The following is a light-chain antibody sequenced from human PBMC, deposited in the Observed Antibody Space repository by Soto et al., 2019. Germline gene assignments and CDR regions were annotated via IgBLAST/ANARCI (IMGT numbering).Light chain of an antibody. V-gene: IGLV2-14*03. CDR2: DVT. CDR3: SSYTTSNTVV. Sequence: QSALTQPASVSESPGQSITISCTGSSSDVAANNFVSWYQHHPDKAPKLIIYDVTNRPSGVSNRFSGSKSGTTASLTISGLQAEDEADYYCSSYTTSNTVVFGGGTKLTVL. J-gene: IGLJ2*01. CDR1: SSDVAANNF.